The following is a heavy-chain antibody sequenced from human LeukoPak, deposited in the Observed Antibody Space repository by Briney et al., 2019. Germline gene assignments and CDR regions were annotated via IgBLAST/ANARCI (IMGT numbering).Heavy chain of an antibody. J-gene: IGHJ3*02. V-gene: IGHV1-2*02. Sequence: EASVKVSCKASGYTFTGYFIHWMRQAPGQGLEWMGCFNPNSGGTNYAQKFQGRVTMTRDTSIRTAYMELSRLRSDGTAVYYCAKEMRVSKYYDFWSGYSSDAFDIWGQGTMVTVSS. CDR1: GYTFTGYF. D-gene: IGHD3-3*01. CDR2: FNPNSGGT. CDR3: AKEMRVSKYYDFWSGYSSDAFDI.